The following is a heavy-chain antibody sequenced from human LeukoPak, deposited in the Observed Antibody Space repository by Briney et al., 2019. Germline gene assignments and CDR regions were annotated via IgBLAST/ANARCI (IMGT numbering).Heavy chain of an antibody. J-gene: IGHJ4*02. CDR3: ARDNDSRDPPHFDY. CDR2: IIPIFGTA. V-gene: IGHV1-69*06. Sequence: GASVKVSCKASGGTFSSYAISWVRQAPGRGLECMGGIIPIFGTANYAQKFRGRVTITADKSTRTAYMELSSLRSEDTAVYYCARDNDSRDPPHFDYWGQGTLVTVSS. CDR1: GGTFSSYA. D-gene: IGHD3-16*01.